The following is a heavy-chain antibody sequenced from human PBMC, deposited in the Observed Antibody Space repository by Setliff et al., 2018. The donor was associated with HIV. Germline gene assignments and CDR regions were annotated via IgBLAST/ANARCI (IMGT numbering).Heavy chain of an antibody. Sequence: GASVKVSCKASGYTFTSYGISWVRQAPGQGLEWMGWISAYNGNTNYAQKLQGRVTITADESTSTAYMELSSLRSEDTAVYYCAKGPLYSGYDLDYYCYYMDVWGKGTTVTVSS. CDR1: GYTFTSYG. J-gene: IGHJ6*03. CDR2: ISAYNGNT. D-gene: IGHD5-12*01. CDR3: AKGPLYSGYDLDYYCYYMDV. V-gene: IGHV1-18*01.